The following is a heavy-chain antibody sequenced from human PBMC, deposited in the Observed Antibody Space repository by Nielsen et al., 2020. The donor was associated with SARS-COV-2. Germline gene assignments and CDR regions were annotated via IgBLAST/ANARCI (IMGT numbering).Heavy chain of an antibody. CDR1: GCTVSANY. Sequence: GGSLRLSCAASGCTVSANYMSWVRQAPGQGLERGSGINWNSGSIGYADSVKGRFIISRDNAKNSLYLQMHRLRADDTALYYCAKAYSSGWYWCLDSWGQGTLVTVSS. CDR3: AKAYSSGWYWCLDS. CDR2: INWNSGSI. V-gene: IGHV3-9*01. J-gene: IGHJ4*02. D-gene: IGHD6-19*01.